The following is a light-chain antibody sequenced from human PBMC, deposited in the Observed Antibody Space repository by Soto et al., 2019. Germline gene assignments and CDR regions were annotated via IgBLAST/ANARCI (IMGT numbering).Light chain of an antibody. CDR2: DVS. CDR1: SGDVGHYKY. V-gene: IGLV2-14*01. J-gene: IGLJ1*01. CDR3: RSFTTSSTFV. Sequence: QSVLAQAASVSGSPGQWISISCTGTSGDVGHYKYVSSFQRHPGKVPKLLIYDVSSWPSGIPDRFSGYKSGNTASLTISGLQAEDEADYYCRSFTTSSTFVFGTGTKVTGL.